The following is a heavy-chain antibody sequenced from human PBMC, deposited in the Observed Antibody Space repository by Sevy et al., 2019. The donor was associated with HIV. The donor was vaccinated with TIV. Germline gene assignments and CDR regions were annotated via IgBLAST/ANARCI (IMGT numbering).Heavy chain of an antibody. Sequence: GESLKISCAASGFTFSRYGMHWVRQSPGKGLEWVAFIRYDGSNKYFTDSVKGRFTISRDNSDNTVFLQMNSLRAEDSAVYYCASGLAYWYFGLWGHGILVTVSS. V-gene: IGHV3-30*02. D-gene: IGHD2-15*01. CDR3: ASGLAYWYFGL. CDR2: IRYDGSNK. J-gene: IGHJ2*01. CDR1: GFTFSRYG.